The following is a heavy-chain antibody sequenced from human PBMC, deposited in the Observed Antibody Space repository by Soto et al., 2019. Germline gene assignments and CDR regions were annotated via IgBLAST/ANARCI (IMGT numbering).Heavy chain of an antibody. CDR1: AYAFTTYG. V-gene: IGHV1-18*04. CDR3: ARIADCSTTSCSFPSRFPVRGYYYYYGLDV. Sequence: SVKVACKPSAYAFTTYGITCLRQTPGQGLDWVVWISSYNGNANYAQNYEGIVTMTTDTSTITDYMEIRSLRSDDTAVYYCARIADCSTTSCSFPSRFPVRGYYYYYGLDVWGQGTTAPVS. J-gene: IGHJ6*02. CDR2: ISSYNGNA. D-gene: IGHD2-2*01.